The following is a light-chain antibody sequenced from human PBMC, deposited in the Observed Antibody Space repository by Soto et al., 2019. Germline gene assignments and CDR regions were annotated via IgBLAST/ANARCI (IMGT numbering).Light chain of an antibody. CDR2: GAS. Sequence: DIQITQSPSSLSASVGDRVTITCRASQSISIYLNWYQQTPGKAPKLLIYGASTLQSGVPSRFSGSGSGTDITLTHSSLQAEDFATYYCQQTSSPPWTFGLGTKVEIK. V-gene: IGKV1-39*01. J-gene: IGKJ1*01. CDR3: QQTSSPPWT. CDR1: QSISIY.